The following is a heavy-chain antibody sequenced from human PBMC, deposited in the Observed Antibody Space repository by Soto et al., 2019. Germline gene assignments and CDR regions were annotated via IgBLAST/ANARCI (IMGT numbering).Heavy chain of an antibody. V-gene: IGHV1-69*15. Sequence: SVTCSCNAAVVLFSSDALSWVRQAAGPRVEWMGRIIPIFGTANYAQKFQGRVTITADESTSTAYMELSSLRSEDTAVYYCARMEEGWFGELLSDYWGQGTLVTVSS. CDR3: ARMEEGWFGELLSDY. CDR1: VVLFSSDA. CDR2: IIPIFGTA. D-gene: IGHD3-10*01. J-gene: IGHJ4*02.